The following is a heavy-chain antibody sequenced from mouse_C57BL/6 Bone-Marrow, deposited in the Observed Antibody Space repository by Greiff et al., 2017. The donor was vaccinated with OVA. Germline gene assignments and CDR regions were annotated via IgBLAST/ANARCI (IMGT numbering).Heavy chain of an antibody. V-gene: IGHV5-9-1*02. D-gene: IGHD2-4*01. CDR2: ISSGGDYI. CDR1: GFTFSSYA. Sequence: EVQRVESGEGLVKPGGSLKLSCAASGFTFSSYAMSWVRQTPEKRLAWVAYISSGGDYIYYADTVKGRFTISRDNARNTLYLQMSSLKSEDTAMYYCTRGGGLRRYFDVWGTGTTVTVSS. J-gene: IGHJ1*03. CDR3: TRGGGLRRYFDV.